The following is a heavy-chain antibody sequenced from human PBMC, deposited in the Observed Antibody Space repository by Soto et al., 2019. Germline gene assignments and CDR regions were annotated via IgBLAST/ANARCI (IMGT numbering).Heavy chain of an antibody. D-gene: IGHD6-19*01. CDR1: GYSFTSYW. J-gene: IGHJ5*02. V-gene: IGHV5-51*01. CDR3: ARQPLIAVAGIDT. Sequence: PGESLKISCKGSGYSFTSYWIGWVRQMPGKGLEWMGIIYPGDSDTRYSPSFQGQVTISADKSISTAYLQWSSLKASDTAMYYCARQPLIAVAGIDTWGQGTLVTVSS. CDR2: IYPGDSDT.